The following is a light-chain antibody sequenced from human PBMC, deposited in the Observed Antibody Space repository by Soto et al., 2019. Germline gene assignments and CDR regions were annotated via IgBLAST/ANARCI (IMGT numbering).Light chain of an antibody. V-gene: IGKV3-20*01. CDR1: QSVTSNY. CDR2: GAS. CDR3: QHYVTSLTT. Sequence: EIVLTQSPGTLSLSPRERATLSCGASQSVTSNYLAWYQQKPGQAPRLLIFGASIRVTGIPDRFIGSGSGTDFTLTISRLEPEDFAVYYCQHYVTSLTTFGQGTKVEVK. J-gene: IGKJ1*01.